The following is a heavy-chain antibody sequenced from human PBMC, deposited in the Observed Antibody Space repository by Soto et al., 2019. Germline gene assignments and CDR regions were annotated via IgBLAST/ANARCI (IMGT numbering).Heavy chain of an antibody. D-gene: IGHD6-13*01. CDR2: ISSSGSTM. Sequence: PGGSLRLSCAASGFTFSSYEMNWVRQAPGKGLEWVSYISSSGSTMYYADSVKGRFTISRDNAKNSLFLQMNSLRAEDTAVYYCARVTIAASGLDHWGQGTLVTVSS. CDR3: ARVTIAASGLDH. V-gene: IGHV3-48*03. CDR1: GFTFSSYE. J-gene: IGHJ4*02.